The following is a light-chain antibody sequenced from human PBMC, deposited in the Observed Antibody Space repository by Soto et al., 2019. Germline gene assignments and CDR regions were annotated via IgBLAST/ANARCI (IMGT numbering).Light chain of an antibody. CDR1: QSVSSN. Sequence: EVVITQSPSTLSVSPGERATLSCRASQSVSSNLAWYQQKPGQAPRLLIYGASTRATGIPARFSGSGSGTEFTLTISSLQSEDFAVYYCQHYGRSPITFGQGTRLEIK. V-gene: IGKV3-15*01. J-gene: IGKJ5*01. CDR2: GAS. CDR3: QHYGRSPIT.